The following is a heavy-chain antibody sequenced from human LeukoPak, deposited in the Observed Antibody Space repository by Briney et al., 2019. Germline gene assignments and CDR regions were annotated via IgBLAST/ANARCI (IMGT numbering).Heavy chain of an antibody. V-gene: IGHV3-48*02. CDR1: GLTFSDYD. D-gene: IGHD4-23*01. J-gene: IGHJ4*02. CDR3: ARPTTVALDY. CDR2: ITSSSRTI. Sequence: GGSLRLSCAASGLTFSDYDMNWVRQPPGKGLEWVSYITSSSRTINYADSVKGRFTVSRDNAKNSLYLQMDSLRDEDTAVYYCARPTTVALDYWGQGTLVTVSS.